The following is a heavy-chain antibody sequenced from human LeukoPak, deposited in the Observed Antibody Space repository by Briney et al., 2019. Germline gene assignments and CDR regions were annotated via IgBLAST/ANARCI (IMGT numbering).Heavy chain of an antibody. D-gene: IGHD1-26*01. J-gene: IGHJ4*02. CDR1: WVLQWLL. CDR2: INHSGST. Sequence: SETLSPHLRCLWWVLQWLLLELAPPAPGKGLEWIGEINHSGSTNYNPSLKSRVTISVDTSKNQFSLKLSSVTAADTAVYYCARGQYSGSQGFDYWGQGTLVTVSS. V-gene: IGHV4-34*01. CDR3: ARGQYSGSQGFDY.